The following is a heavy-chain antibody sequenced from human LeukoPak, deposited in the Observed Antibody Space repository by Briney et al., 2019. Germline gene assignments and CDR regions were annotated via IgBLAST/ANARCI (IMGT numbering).Heavy chain of an antibody. Sequence: GGSLRLSCAASGFTFDDYAMHWVRQAPGKGLEWVSGISWNSGSIGYADSVKGRFTISRDNAKNSLYLQMNSLRAEDTALYYCAKDRSGYSGYDWVVDYWGQGTLVTVSS. CDR2: ISWNSGSI. CDR1: GFTFDDYA. CDR3: AKDRSGYSGYDWVVDY. V-gene: IGHV3-9*01. J-gene: IGHJ4*02. D-gene: IGHD5-12*01.